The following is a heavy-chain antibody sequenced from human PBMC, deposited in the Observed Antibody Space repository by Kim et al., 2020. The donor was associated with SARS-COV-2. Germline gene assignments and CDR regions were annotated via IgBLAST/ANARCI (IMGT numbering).Heavy chain of an antibody. V-gene: IGHV4-34*01. CDR1: GGSFSGYY. Sequence: SETLSLTCAVYGGSFSGYYWSWIRQPPGKGLEWIGEINHSGSTNYNPSLKSRVTISVDTSKNQFSLKLSSVTAADTAVYYCARGLPYYDFWSGYQYYYYG. D-gene: IGHD3-3*01. J-gene: IGHJ6*01. CDR2: INHSGST. CDR3: ARGLPYYDFWSGYQYYYYG.